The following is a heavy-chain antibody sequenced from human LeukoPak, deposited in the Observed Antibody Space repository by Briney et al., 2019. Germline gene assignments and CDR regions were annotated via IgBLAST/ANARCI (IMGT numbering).Heavy chain of an antibody. V-gene: IGHV4-59*08. D-gene: IGHD1-26*01. Sequence: PSETLSLTCTVSGGSISSYYWSWIRQPPGKGLEWIGYIYYSGSTNYNPSLKSRATISVDTSKNQFSLKLSSVTAADTAVYYCARTYSGSSYFDYWGQGTLVTVSS. J-gene: IGHJ4*02. CDR3: ARTYSGSSYFDY. CDR1: GGSISSYY. CDR2: IYYSGST.